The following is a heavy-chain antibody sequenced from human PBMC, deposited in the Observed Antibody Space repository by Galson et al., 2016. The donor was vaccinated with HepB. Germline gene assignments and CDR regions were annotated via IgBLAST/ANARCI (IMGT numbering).Heavy chain of an antibody. D-gene: IGHD6-13*01. V-gene: IGHV5-51*01. J-gene: IGHJ4*02. CDR1: GYSFNNYW. CDR2: IFPRDSDT. CDR3: ARSASGHSSSLDY. Sequence: QSGAEVKKPGESLRISCKGSGYSFNNYWIGWVRQKPGKGLEWMGIIFPRDSDTRYSSSFQGQVTMSADKSISIAYLQWSSLKASDTAMYYCARSASGHSSSLDYWGQGTLVTVSS.